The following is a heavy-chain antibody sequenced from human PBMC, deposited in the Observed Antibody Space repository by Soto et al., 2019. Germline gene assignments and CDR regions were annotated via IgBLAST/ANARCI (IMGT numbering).Heavy chain of an antibody. V-gene: IGHV3-53*02. D-gene: IGHD6-13*01. Sequence: EVQLVETGGGLIQPGGSLRLSCAASGFTVSSNYMSWVRQAPGKGLEWVSVIYSGGSTYYADSVKGRFTISRDNSKNTLYLQMNSLRAEDTAVYYCARDANIAAAYFQHWGQGTLVTVSS. CDR1: GFTVSSNY. CDR3: ARDANIAAAYFQH. CDR2: IYSGGST. J-gene: IGHJ1*01.